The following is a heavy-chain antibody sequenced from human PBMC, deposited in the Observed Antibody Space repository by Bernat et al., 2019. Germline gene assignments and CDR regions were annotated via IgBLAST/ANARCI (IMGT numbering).Heavy chain of an antibody. V-gene: IGHV3-15*07. CDR3: TRGWSVGDIDDAFDI. CDR2: IKSKTDGGTT. D-gene: IGHD3-16*02. J-gene: IGHJ3*02. Sequence: EVQLVESGGGLVKPGGSLRLSCAASGFTFSNDWMNWVRQAPGKGLEWVGCIKSKTDGGTTEYAAPVQGRFTISRDDSKNTLYLQMNSLKTEDTAVYYCTRGWSVGDIDDAFDIWGQGTMVTVSS. CDR1: GFTFSNDW.